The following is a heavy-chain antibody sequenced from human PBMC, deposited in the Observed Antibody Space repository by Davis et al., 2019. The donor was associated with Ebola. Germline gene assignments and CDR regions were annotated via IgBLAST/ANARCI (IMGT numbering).Heavy chain of an antibody. V-gene: IGHV4-34*01. CDR2: IIYYGST. J-gene: IGHJ4*02. CDR3: ARGGRDNNAWYFDY. D-gene: IGHD3-10*01. CDR1: GASFNNYY. Sequence: PSETLSLTCAVSGASFNNYYWSWIRQSPGKGLEWIGEIIYYGSTNYNPSLKSRVTISVDTSKNQFSLMLSSVTAADTAVYYCARGGRDNNAWYFDYWGQGTLVTVSS.